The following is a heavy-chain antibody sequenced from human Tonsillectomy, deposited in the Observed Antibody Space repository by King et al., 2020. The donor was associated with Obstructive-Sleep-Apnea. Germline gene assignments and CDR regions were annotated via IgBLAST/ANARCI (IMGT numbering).Heavy chain of an antibody. CDR3: ARDEFKLEPNAKYYYGSSGYHNAY. V-gene: IGHV1-18*04. CDR1: GYTFTSYG. Sequence: QLVQSGAEVKKPGASVKVSCKASGYTFTSYGISWVRQAPGQGLEWMGWISVYNGNTKFAQKLQGRVTMTTDTSTSTAYMVLRSLGSDDTAVYYCARDEFKLEPNAKYYYGSSGYHNAYWGQGTLVTVSS. D-gene: IGHD3-22*01. J-gene: IGHJ4*02. CDR2: ISVYNGNT.